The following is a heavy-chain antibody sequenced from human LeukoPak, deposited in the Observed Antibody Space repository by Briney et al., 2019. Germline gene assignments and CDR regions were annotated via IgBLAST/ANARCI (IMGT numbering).Heavy chain of an antibody. Sequence: GGSLRLSCAASGITFIKYSMTWVRQAPGKGLEWVSAITGSGAFTDYADSVKGRFTISRDNSKNMLYLQMNSVRVEDTAVYYCTRDGDTSGYSNWGQGTRVTVSS. CDR1: GITFIKYS. V-gene: IGHV3-23*01. D-gene: IGHD3-22*01. J-gene: IGHJ4*02. CDR2: ITGSGAFT. CDR3: TRDGDTSGYSN.